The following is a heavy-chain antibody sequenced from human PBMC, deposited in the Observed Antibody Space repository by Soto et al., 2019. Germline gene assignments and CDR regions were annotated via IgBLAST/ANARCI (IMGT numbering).Heavy chain of an antibody. V-gene: IGHV3-66*01. Sequence: PAGSLRPSCAASGFTVSSSYMSWVRQAPGKGLAWVSINYSDGSTYYADSVKGRFTISRDISKNMLYLQMDSLRAEDTAVYYCARGQGTMIRGVHGLDYWGQGT. D-gene: IGHD3-10*01. CDR3: ARGQGTMIRGVHGLDY. CDR1: GFTVSSSY. J-gene: IGHJ4*02. CDR2: NYSDGST.